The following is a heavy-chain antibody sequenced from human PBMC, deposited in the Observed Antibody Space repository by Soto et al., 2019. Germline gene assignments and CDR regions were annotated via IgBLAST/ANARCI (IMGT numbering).Heavy chain of an antibody. Sequence: QVQLVESGGGVVQPGRSLRLSCAASGFTFSSYAMHWVRQAPGKGLEWVAVISYDGSNKYYADSVKGRFTISRDNSKNTLYLQMNSLRAEDTAVYYCARDRVVTHTLAYWGQGTLVTVSS. V-gene: IGHV3-30-3*01. CDR1: GFTFSSYA. CDR3: ARDRVVTHTLAY. D-gene: IGHD2-15*01. J-gene: IGHJ4*02. CDR2: ISYDGSNK.